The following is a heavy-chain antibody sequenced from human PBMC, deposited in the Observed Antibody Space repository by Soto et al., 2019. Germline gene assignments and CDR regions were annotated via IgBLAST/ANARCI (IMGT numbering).Heavy chain of an antibody. CDR2: ISNSETT. CDR1: GVSVTGGNFF. J-gene: IGHJ4*02. V-gene: IGHV4-61*01. Sequence: QVQLQGSGPRLVKPSEALSLSCTVSGVSVTGGNFFWCWVRQPPGKTLEWLGCISNSETTNSNPSLKSRLTRSLDTSRNQFSLRLNSVTAADTAVYFCARGGLHLGEFSLGQFDSWGQGTLVNVSS. D-gene: IGHD3-16*02. CDR3: ARGGLHLGEFSLGQFDS.